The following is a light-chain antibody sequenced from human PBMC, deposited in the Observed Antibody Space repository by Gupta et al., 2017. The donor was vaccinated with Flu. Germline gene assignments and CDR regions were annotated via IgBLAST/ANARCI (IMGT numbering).Light chain of an antibody. CDR2: GDN. Sequence: QSVLTQPPSVSGAPGQRVTISCTGNSSNIGAGHDVHWYQQLPGAAPNLLIFGDNGRPSGVPDRFSASKSATSASLAITGLQTEDEADYYCQSYDSSLSGYLLFGGGTKLTVL. CDR1: SSNIGAGHD. J-gene: IGLJ3*02. CDR3: QSYDSSLSGYLL. V-gene: IGLV1-40*01.